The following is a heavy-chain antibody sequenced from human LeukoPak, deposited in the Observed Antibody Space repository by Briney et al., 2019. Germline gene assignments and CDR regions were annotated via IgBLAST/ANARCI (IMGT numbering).Heavy chain of an antibody. Sequence: PSETLSLTCTVSGGSISSYYWSWIRQPPGKGLEWIGYIYYSGSTNYNPSLKSRVTMSVDTSKNQFSLKLNSVTAADTGVYYCARDMSGFDYWGQGTLVTVSS. J-gene: IGHJ4*02. CDR3: ARDMSGFDY. CDR1: GGSISSYY. CDR2: IYYSGST. V-gene: IGHV4-59*12.